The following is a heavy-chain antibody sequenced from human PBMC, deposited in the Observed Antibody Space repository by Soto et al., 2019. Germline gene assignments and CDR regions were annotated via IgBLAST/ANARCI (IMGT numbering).Heavy chain of an antibody. CDR3: ARDLRGYSNWFHP. CDR2: INPNSGDT. CDR1: GYTFNEFY. D-gene: IGHD5-18*01. Sequence: ASGKGYCKTSGYTFNEFYIHWVREAPGQGLEWLGWINPNSGDTHYGQHFQGRVTLIADTSINTTYTQLSSLAPGDTAMYYCARDLRGYSNWFHPWGQGTLVTVSS. J-gene: IGHJ5*02. V-gene: IGHV1-2*02.